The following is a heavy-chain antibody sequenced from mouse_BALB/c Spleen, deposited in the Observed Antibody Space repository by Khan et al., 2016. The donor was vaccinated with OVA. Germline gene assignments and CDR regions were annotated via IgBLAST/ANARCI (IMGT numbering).Heavy chain of an antibody. CDR3: ARELFTTVVATPFAY. D-gene: IGHD1-1*01. CDR1: GFTFSNYA. J-gene: IGHJ3*01. V-gene: IGHV5-9-3*01. Sequence: EVELVESGGGLVKPGGSLKLSCAVSGFTFSNYAMSWVRQTPEKRLEWVATISSGGSYTYYPDSVQGRFTISRDNAKNTLYLQMSSLSSEDTAIYNCARELFTTVVATPFAYWGQGTLVTVSA. CDR2: ISSGGSYT.